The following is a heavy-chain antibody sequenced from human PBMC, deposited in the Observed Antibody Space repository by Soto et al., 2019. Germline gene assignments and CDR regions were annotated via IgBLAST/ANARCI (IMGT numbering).Heavy chain of an antibody. J-gene: IGHJ6*02. D-gene: IGHD1-20*01. V-gene: IGHV2-70*13. Sequence: SGPTLVNPTETLTLTCTFSGFSLTSPGMCVSWIRQSPGKALEWLALIERDDDDKYYSTSLKTRLTISKDTRKNQVVLTMANMEPADTATYYCARSIRGPRRFNGMDVWGQGTTVNVSS. CDR1: GFSLTSPGMC. CDR3: ARSIRGPRRFNGMDV. CDR2: IERDDDDK.